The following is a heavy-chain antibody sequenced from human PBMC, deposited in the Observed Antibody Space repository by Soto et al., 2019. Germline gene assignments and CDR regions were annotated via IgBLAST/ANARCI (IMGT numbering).Heavy chain of an antibody. D-gene: IGHD2-15*01. V-gene: IGHV4-31*03. Sequence: QVQLQESGPGLVKPSQTLSLTCTVSGGSISSGGYYWSWIRQHPGKGLEWIGYIYYSGSTYYNPSLKSRVTISVDTSKTQCSLKLSSVTAADKAVYYCASGYCSGGSCLDIWGQGTMVTVSS. J-gene: IGHJ3*02. CDR1: GGSISSGGYY. CDR2: IYYSGST. CDR3: ASGYCSGGSCLDI.